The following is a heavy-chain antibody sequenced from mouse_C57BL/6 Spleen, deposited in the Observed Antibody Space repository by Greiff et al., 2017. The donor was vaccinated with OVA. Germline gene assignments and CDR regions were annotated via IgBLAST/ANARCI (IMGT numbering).Heavy chain of an antibody. D-gene: IGHD2-1*01. CDR1: GYAFSSSW. CDR2: IYPGDGDT. J-gene: IGHJ3*01. Sequence: VQLQQSGPELVKPGASVKISCKASGYAFSSSWLNWVKQRPGKGLEWIGRIYPGDGDTNYTGKFKGKATLTADKSSSTAYMQLSSLTSVDSAVYFFAKYGNSAWFAYWGQGTLVTVSA. CDR3: AKYGNSAWFAY. V-gene: IGHV1-82*01.